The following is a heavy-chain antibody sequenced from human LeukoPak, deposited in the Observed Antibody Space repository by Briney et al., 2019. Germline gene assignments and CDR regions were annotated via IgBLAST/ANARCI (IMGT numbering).Heavy chain of an antibody. Sequence: SETLSLTCAVYGGSFSGYYWSWIRQPPGKGLEWIGEINHSGSTNYNPSPKSRVTISVDTSKNQFSLKLSSGTAADTAVYYCAKRHDSSGTAGYYFDYWGQGTLVTVSS. CDR2: INHSGST. D-gene: IGHD3-22*01. J-gene: IGHJ4*02. V-gene: IGHV4-34*01. CDR1: GGSFSGYY. CDR3: AKRHDSSGTAGYYFDY.